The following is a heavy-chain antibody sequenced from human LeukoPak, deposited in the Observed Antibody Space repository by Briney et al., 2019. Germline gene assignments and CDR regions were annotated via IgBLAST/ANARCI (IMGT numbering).Heavy chain of an antibody. D-gene: IGHD3-10*01. CDR1: GYTFIHYY. V-gene: IGHV1-2*02. J-gene: IGHJ4*02. CDR3: AGATYYYGSGSRSGHDY. CDR2: MNPNNGDT. Sequence: ASVKVSCKASGYTFIHYYIHWMRQAPGQGLEWMGWMNPNNGDTKYAQKFQGRVTMTRDTPISTAYMELSRLKSDDTAVYYCAGATYYYGSGSRSGHDYWGQGTLVTVSS.